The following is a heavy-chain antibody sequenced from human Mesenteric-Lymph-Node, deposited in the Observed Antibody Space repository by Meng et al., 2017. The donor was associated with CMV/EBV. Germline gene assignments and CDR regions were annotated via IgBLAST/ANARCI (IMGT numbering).Heavy chain of an antibody. V-gene: IGHV3-43*01. CDR1: GFTFDDYP. CDR2: INWDGRST. Sequence: CAGSGFTFDDYPMHWVRQAPGKGLEGVSLINWDGRSTHYAHSVKGRFTISRDNSKNSLYLQMNSLRTEDTALYYCTKEQGGATGFDYWGQGTLVTVSS. CDR3: TKEQGGATGFDY. J-gene: IGHJ4*02. D-gene: IGHD1-14*01.